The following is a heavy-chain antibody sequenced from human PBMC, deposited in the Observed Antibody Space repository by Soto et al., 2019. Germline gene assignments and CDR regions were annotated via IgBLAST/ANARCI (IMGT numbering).Heavy chain of an antibody. CDR2: IYTSGST. Sequence: WDTLSLTCSVSGDSMTKYYWSWVRQPAGKGLEWIGRIYTSGSTNYNPSLKSRVTMSIDTSNKHFSLSLKSVTAADTAVYYCARTVGAAYYFDFWGQGALVTVSS. J-gene: IGHJ4*02. CDR3: ARTVGAAYYFDF. CDR1: GDSMTKYY. D-gene: IGHD1-26*01. V-gene: IGHV4-4*07.